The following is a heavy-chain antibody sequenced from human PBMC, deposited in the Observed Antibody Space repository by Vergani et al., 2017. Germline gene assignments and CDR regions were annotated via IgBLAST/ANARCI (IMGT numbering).Heavy chain of an antibody. CDR1: GYSITNYW. D-gene: IGHD3-3*01. Sequence: EVQLVQCGAEVKKPGESLKISCQGSGYSITNYWIAWVRQRTGKGLEWMGIIYAGESDVRYSPSFQGQVTMSVDKSLGTAYLQWSSLKAPDTATYYGAKTHDFSGLYSSYNWLDPWGQGTHGTGSS. CDR2: IYAGESDV. V-gene: IGHV5-51*03. J-gene: IGHJ5*02. CDR3: AKTHDFSGLYSSYNWLDP.